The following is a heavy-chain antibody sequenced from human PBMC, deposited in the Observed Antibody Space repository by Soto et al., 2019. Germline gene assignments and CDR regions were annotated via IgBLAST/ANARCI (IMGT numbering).Heavy chain of an antibody. CDR2: ISSSSSYI. CDR1: GFTFSSYS. J-gene: IGHJ5*02. Sequence: EVQLVESGGGLVKPGGSLRLSCAASGFTFSSYSMNWVRQAPGKGLEWVSSISSSSSYIYYADSVKGRFTISRDNAKNSLYLQMNRLRAEDTAVYYCARDSDKGYNWFDPWGQGTLVTVSS. CDR3: ARDSDKGYNWFDP. V-gene: IGHV3-21*01.